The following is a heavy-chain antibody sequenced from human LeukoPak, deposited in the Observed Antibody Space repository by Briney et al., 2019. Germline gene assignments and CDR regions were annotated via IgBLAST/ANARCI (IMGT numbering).Heavy chain of an antibody. CDR1: GFTFSSHG. CDR3: AASRITLIVVGGGFDY. CDR2: ISYDGNNE. J-gene: IGHJ4*02. Sequence: GGSLRLSCAASGFTFSSHGMHWVRQAPGKGLEWVAGISYDGNNEYYEESVKGRFTISRDNSKNTLYLQVNSLRAEDTAVYYCAASRITLIVVGGGFDYWGQGILVTVPS. D-gene: IGHD3-22*01. V-gene: IGHV3-30*03.